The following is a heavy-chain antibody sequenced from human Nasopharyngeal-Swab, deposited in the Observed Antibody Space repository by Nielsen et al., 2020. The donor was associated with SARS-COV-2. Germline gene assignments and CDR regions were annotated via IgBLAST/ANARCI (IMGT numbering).Heavy chain of an antibody. Sequence: GEFLKISCVAFGFSLNRYAMIWVRQAPGKGLEWVSGISSSGRATYYADSVEGRLTISRDNSRNTLSLQMNNLRAEDTATYYCARGCDTDCFRVDSWGQGTLVTVSS. V-gene: IGHV3-23*01. J-gene: IGHJ4*02. D-gene: IGHD2-21*02. CDR3: ARGCDTDCFRVDS. CDR1: GFSLNRYA. CDR2: ISSSGRAT.